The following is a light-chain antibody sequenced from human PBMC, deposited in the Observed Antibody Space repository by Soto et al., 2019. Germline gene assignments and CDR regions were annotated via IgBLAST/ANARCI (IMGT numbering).Light chain of an antibody. Sequence: DVVMPQSPLSLPVTLGQPASISCRSSQSLVTSDGNTYLNWFQQRPGQSPRRLIYKVSNRDSGVPDRFSGSESGTDFTLKISRVEAEDVGVYYCMQGTHWPYTFGQGNKLEIK. CDR2: KVS. CDR1: QSLVTSDGNTY. J-gene: IGKJ2*01. CDR3: MQGTHWPYT. V-gene: IGKV2-30*01.